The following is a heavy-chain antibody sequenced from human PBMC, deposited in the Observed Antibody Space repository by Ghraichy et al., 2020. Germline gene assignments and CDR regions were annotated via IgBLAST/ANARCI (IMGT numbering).Heavy chain of an antibody. J-gene: IGHJ4*02. D-gene: IGHD4/OR15-4a*01. CDR1: GNTFTNYY. CDR3: ATVDGATKNFDY. V-gene: IGHV1-46*03. Sequence: ASVKVSCKSSGNTFTNYYIHWMRQAPGQGLEWMAFIKPSDGSAGSARTFQGRVAMTRDTSTSTVYMELTNLRSDDTAVYYCATVDGATKNFDYWGQGTLITVSS. CDR2: IKPSDGSA.